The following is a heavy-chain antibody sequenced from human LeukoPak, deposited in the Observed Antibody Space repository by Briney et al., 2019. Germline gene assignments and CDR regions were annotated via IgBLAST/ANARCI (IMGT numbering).Heavy chain of an antibody. Sequence: SCAAXXFTXXGYAMHWVRQAPGKGLEYVSSISDNGGSTNYANSVKGRFTISRANSKNTVYLQMNSLRAEDTAVYYCAKTGSGYWGQGTLVTVSS. CDR1: XFTXXGYA. D-gene: IGHD1-14*01. J-gene: IGHJ4*02. CDR2: ISDNGGST. V-gene: IGHV3-64*04. CDR3: AKTGSGY.